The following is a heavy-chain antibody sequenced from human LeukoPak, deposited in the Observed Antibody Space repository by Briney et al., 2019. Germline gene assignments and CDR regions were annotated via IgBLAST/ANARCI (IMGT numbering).Heavy chain of an antibody. CDR1: GGAISSGGYY. CDR3: ARDSGYSYGSDAFDI. V-gene: IGHV4-31*03. CDR2: IYYSGST. D-gene: IGHD5-18*01. J-gene: IGHJ3*02. Sequence: PSETLSLTCTVSGGAISSGGYYWSWIRQHPGKGLEWIGYIYYSGSTYYNPSLKSRVTISVDTSKNQFSLKLRSVTAADTAVYYCARDSGYSYGSDAFDIWGQGTMVTVSS.